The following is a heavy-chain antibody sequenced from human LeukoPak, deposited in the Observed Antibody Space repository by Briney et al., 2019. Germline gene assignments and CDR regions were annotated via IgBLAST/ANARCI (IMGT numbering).Heavy chain of an antibody. V-gene: IGHV3-9*01. CDR2: ISWNSGSI. D-gene: IGHD1-26*01. CDR3: AKSSSWDVNWFDP. J-gene: IGHJ5*02. Sequence: GGSLRLSCAASGFTFDDYAMHWVRQAPGKGLEWVSGISWNSGSIGYADSVKGRFTISRDNAKNPLYLQMNSLRAEDTALYYCAKSSSWDVNWFDPWGQGTLVTVSS. CDR1: GFTFDDYA.